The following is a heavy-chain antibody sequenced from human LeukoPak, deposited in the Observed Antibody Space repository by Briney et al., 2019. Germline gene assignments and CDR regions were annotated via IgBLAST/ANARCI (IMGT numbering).Heavy chain of an antibody. D-gene: IGHD3-22*01. J-gene: IGHJ4*02. CDR2: ISSSGSTI. CDR1: GFTFSSYE. Sequence: GGSLRLSCAASGFTFSSYEMNWVRQAPGKGLEWVSYISSSGSTIYYADSVKGRFTISRDNAKNSLYLQMNSLRAEDTAVYYCARDDSSGYYSPPFDYWGQGTLVTVSS. CDR3: ARDDSSGYYSPPFDY. V-gene: IGHV3-48*03.